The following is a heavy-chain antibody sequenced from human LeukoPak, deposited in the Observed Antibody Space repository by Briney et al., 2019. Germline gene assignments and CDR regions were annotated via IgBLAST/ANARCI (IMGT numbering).Heavy chain of an antibody. D-gene: IGHD3-3*01. CDR3: ARGGDDFWSGYYPHDAFDI. V-gene: IGHV3-7*01. Sequence: GGSLRLSCAASGFTFSSYWMSWVRQAPGKGLEWVANIKQDGSEKYYVDSVKGRFTISRDNAKNSLYLQMNSLRAEDTAVYYCARGGDDFWSGYYPHDAFDIWGQGTMVTVSS. CDR2: IKQDGSEK. CDR1: GFTFSSYW. J-gene: IGHJ3*02.